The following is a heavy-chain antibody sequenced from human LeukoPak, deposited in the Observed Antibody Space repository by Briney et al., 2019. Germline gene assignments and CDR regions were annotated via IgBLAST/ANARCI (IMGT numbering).Heavy chain of an antibody. CDR2: INHSGST. J-gene: IGHJ4*02. CDR3: ATLESVYCSGGSCYERIDY. Sequence: TSETLSLTCAVYGGSFSGYYWSWIRQPPGKGLEWIGEINHSGSTNYNPSLKSRVTISVDTSKNQFSLKLSSVTAADTAVYYCATLESVYCSGGSCYERIDYWGQGTLVTVSS. CDR1: GGSFSGYY. D-gene: IGHD2-15*01. V-gene: IGHV4-34*01.